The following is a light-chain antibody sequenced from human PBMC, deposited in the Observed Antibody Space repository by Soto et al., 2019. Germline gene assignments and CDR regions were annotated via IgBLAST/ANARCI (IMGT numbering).Light chain of an antibody. Sequence: TVLTQSPATLSVSPGERASLSCRASQSVSINLAWYQQKPGQAPRLLIYGASTRATGIPARFSGSGSGTEFTLTINSLQSEDFAVYYCQQYDNSPITFGQGTRLEIK. V-gene: IGKV3-15*01. CDR2: GAS. CDR1: QSVSIN. CDR3: QQYDNSPIT. J-gene: IGKJ5*01.